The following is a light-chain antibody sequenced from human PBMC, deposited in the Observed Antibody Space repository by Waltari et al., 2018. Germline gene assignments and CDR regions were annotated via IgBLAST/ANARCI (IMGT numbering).Light chain of an antibody. V-gene: IGKV3-15*01. Sequence: EIVMTQSPATLSVSPGEGATLSCRARQSVSNNLAWYQQTPGQAPRLLIYGASTRATGIPARFSGSGSGTDFTLTISSLQSEDFAVYYCQQYHNWYTFGQGTKLEIK. CDR2: GAS. J-gene: IGKJ2*01. CDR1: QSVSNN. CDR3: QQYHNWYT.